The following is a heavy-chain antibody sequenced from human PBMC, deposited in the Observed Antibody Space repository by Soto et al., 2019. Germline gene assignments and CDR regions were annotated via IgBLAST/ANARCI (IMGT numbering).Heavy chain of an antibody. Sequence: EVQLLESGGGLVQPGGSLRLSCAASGFTFRIYAMRWGRQVPGKGLEWVSTISDSADSAYYADSVKGRFTISRDNSKNTLYLQMNSLRAEDTAVDYCARPYGGKIGDAVDLWGEGTTVTVSS. V-gene: IGHV3-23*01. CDR1: GFTFRIYA. CDR2: ISDSADSA. CDR3: ARPYGGKIGDAVDL. D-gene: IGHD2-15*01. J-gene: IGHJ3*01.